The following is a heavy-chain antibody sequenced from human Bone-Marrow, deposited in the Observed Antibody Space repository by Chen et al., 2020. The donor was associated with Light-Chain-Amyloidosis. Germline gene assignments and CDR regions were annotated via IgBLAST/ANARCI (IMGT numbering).Heavy chain of an antibody. CDR3: ARLHRIWGSFDY. D-gene: IGHD3-16*01. CDR1: STYY. V-gene: IGHV4-39*01. J-gene: IGHJ4*02. Sequence: STYYWGWIRQPPGKGLEWIGSIYYGGSTYYSPSLKSRVXXXXXXXXXXXXXXXXXXXXXXXAVYYCARLHRIWGSFDYWGQGTLVSVSS. CDR2: IYYGGST.